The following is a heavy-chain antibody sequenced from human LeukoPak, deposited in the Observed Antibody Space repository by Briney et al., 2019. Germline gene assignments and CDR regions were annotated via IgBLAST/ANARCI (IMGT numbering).Heavy chain of an antibody. V-gene: IGHV4-34*01. Sequence: PSETLSLTCAVYGGSFSGYYWSWIRQPPGKGLEWIGEINHSGSTNYNPSLKSRVTISVDTSKNQFSLKLSSVTAADTAVYYCARESGGIDYWGQGALVTVSS. CDR1: GGSFSGYY. J-gene: IGHJ4*02. D-gene: IGHD2-15*01. CDR3: ARESGGIDY. CDR2: INHSGST.